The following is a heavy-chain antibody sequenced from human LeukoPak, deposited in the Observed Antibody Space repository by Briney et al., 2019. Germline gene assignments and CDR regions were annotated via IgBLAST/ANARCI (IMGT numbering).Heavy chain of an antibody. CDR1: GFTFSSYW. CDR3: ARDLSPVVRGVLWFDP. CDR2: IKQDGSEK. J-gene: IGHJ5*02. Sequence: GGSLRLSCAASGFTFSSYWMSWVRQAPGKGLEWVANIKQDGSEKYYVDSVKGRFTISRDNAKNSLYLQMNSLRAEDTAVYYCARDLSPVVRGVLWFDPWGQGTLVTVSS. V-gene: IGHV3-7*01. D-gene: IGHD3-10*01.